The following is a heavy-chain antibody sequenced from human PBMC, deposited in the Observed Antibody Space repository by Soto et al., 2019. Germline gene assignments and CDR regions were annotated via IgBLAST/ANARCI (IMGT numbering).Heavy chain of an antibody. CDR1: GFTLSSYW. CDR2: IKHDGSEK. CDR3: ERLPCDPHRCYSFEY. Sequence: GFLRLFCEASGFTLSSYWMTWIRQAPETGLEWVANIKHDGSEKSYVDSVEGRFTISRDNAKNSLHLQMNSLRVEDTAVYYCERLPCDPHRCYSFEYWGPGTLATVSS. V-gene: IGHV3-7*03. D-gene: IGHD2-21*01. J-gene: IGHJ4*02.